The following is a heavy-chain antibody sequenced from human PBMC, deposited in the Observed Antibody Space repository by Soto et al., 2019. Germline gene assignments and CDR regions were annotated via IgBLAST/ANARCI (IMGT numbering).Heavy chain of an antibody. D-gene: IGHD3-10*01. CDR3: AAGRDYYGSGSYPFDY. CDR1: GFTFTSSA. Sequence: SVKVSCKASGFTFTSSAMQWVRQARGQRLEWIGWIVVGSGNTNYAQKFQERVTITRDMSTSTAYMELSSLRSEDTAVYYCAAGRDYYGSGSYPFDYWGQGTLVTVSS. V-gene: IGHV1-58*02. CDR2: IVVGSGNT. J-gene: IGHJ4*02.